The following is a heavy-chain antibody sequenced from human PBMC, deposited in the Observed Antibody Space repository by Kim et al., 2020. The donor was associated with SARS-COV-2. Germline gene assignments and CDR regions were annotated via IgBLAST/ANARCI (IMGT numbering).Heavy chain of an antibody. Sequence: GGSLRLSCAASGFTFSSPGMHWVRQAPGKGLEWLAAISSDGSNKYYADSAKARFTISTHNSKTTPYLQMNSLSAEDTPAYYCPSPPPHPSAIWRQATMLT. J-gene: IGHJ3*02. CDR1: GFTFSSPG. CDR2: ISSDGSNK. CDR3: PSPPPHPSAI. V-gene: IGHV3-33*01.